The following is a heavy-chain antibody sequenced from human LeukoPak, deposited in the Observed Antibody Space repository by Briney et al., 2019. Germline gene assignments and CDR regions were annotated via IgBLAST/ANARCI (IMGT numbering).Heavy chain of an antibody. V-gene: IGHV5-51*01. CDR2: VYPGDSDT. Sequence: GESLKISCKASGYTFSDYWIGWVRQMPGQGLEWMGIVYPGDSDTRYSPSFQGQVTISADKSISTAYLQWNSLKASDTAMYYCARRGFVTTSQIDYWGQGTLVTVSS. D-gene: IGHD2-2*01. J-gene: IGHJ4*02. CDR3: ARRGFVTTSQIDY. CDR1: GYTFSDYW.